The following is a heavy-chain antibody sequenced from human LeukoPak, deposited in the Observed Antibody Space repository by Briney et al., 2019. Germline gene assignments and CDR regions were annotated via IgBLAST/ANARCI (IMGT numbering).Heavy chain of an antibody. V-gene: IGHV1-18*01. D-gene: IGHD1-26*01. CDR3: ARDPDSGSYRGDWFDP. CDR1: GYTFTSYG. J-gene: IGHJ5*02. Sequence: ASVKVSCKASGYTFTSYGISWVRQAPGQGLEWMGWISAYNGNTNYAQKLQGRVTMTTDTSTSTAYMELRSLRSDDTAVYYCARDPDSGSYRGDWFDPWGQGTLVTVSS. CDR2: ISAYNGNT.